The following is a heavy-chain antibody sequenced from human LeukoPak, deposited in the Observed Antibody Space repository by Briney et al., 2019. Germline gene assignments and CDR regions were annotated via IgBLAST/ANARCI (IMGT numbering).Heavy chain of an antibody. D-gene: IGHD6-19*01. CDR3: AGGGDSGWDIDN. Sequence: AGSLRLSCAVAGFTFSDYHMSWVRQAPGKWLGWLSYTTPNSDTIYYAASVVGRFTISRDNGKSSLYLQMNGLRDEDTALYYCAGGGDSGWDIDNWGQGTLVTVSS. J-gene: IGHJ4*02. V-gene: IGHV3-48*02. CDR2: TTPNSDTI. CDR1: GFTFSDYH.